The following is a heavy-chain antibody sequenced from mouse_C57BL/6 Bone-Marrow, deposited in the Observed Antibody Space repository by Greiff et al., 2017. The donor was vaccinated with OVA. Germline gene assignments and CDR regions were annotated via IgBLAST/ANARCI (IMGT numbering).Heavy chain of an antibody. V-gene: IGHV7-1*01. CDR3: ARDAGPYDYDGFGAMDY. CDR2: SRNKANDYTT. Sequence: EVQVVESGGGLVQSGRSLRLSCATSGFTFSDFYMEWVRQAPGKGLEWIAASRNKANDYTTEYSASVKGRFIVSRDTSQSILYLQMNALRAEDTAIYYCARDAGPYDYDGFGAMDYWGQGTSVTVSS. D-gene: IGHD2-4*01. CDR1: GFTFSDFY. J-gene: IGHJ4*01.